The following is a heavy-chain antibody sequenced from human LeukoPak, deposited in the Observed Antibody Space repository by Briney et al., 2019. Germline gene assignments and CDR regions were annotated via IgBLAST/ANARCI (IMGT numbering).Heavy chain of an antibody. J-gene: IGHJ4*02. CDR3: ARDNIGSSGWTGLGY. D-gene: IGHD6-19*01. CDR2: MNPNTGRT. V-gene: IGHV1-8*01. CDR1: RYTFTSYD. Sequence: ASVKVSCKASRYTFTSYDINWVREAAGQGLEWMGWMNPNTGRTGFAQKFQGRLTMTRDTSISTAYMELSSLRSEDTAVYYCARDNIGSSGWTGLGYWGQGTLVTVSS.